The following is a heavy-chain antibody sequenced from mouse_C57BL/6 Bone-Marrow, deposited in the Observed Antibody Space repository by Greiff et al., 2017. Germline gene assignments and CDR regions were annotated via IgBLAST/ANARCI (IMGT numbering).Heavy chain of an antibody. Sequence: VQLQQPGAELVKPGASVKLSCKASGYTFTSYWMQWVKQRPGQGLEWIGEIDPSDSYTNYNQKFKGKATLTGDTSSSTAYMQLSSLTSEDSAVYYCAREGAYYGNYDNYFDYWGQGTTLTVSS. CDR1: GYTFTSYW. D-gene: IGHD2-10*01. V-gene: IGHV1-50*01. J-gene: IGHJ2*01. CDR2: IDPSDSYT. CDR3: AREGAYYGNYDNYFDY.